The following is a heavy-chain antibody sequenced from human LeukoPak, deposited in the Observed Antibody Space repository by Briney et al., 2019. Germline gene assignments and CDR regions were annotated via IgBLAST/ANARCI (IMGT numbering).Heavy chain of an antibody. Sequence: GGSLRLSCAASGFTFSSYEMNWVRQAPGKGLEWVSYISSSGSTIYYADSVKGRFTISRDNAKNSLYLQMNSLRAEDTAVYYCAGETYYYGSGSYNDYWGQGTLVTVSS. CDR3: AGETYYYGSGSYNDY. D-gene: IGHD3-10*01. CDR2: ISSSGSTI. J-gene: IGHJ4*02. CDR1: GFTFSSYE. V-gene: IGHV3-48*03.